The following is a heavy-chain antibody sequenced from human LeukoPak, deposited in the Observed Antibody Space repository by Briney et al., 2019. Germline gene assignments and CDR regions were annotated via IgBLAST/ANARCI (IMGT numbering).Heavy chain of an antibody. Sequence: PGGSLRLSCTASGFTFGDYAMSWFRQAPGKGREGVGFIRSKAYGGTTEYAASVKGRFTISRDDSKSIAYLQMNSLKTEDTAVYYCTRDKRNYDFWSGYYTYYYYMDVWGKGTTVTVSS. CDR1: GFTFGDYA. CDR2: IRSKAYGGTT. D-gene: IGHD3-3*01. V-gene: IGHV3-49*03. J-gene: IGHJ6*03. CDR3: TRDKRNYDFWSGYYTYYYYMDV.